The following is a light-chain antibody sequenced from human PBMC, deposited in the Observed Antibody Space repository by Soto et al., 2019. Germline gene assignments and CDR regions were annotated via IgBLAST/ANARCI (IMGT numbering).Light chain of an antibody. CDR1: HSVSSTY. V-gene: IGKV3-20*01. CDR3: QHFVNSLTWT. Sequence: EIFLTQSPVTLSLSTGERATLSCRASHSVSSTYLICYQQQPGHAPRLLLYGASSRATGVPDRFSGGGSGTDFTLTTSRLEPEDFAVYYCQHFVNSLTWTFGQGTKVDI. CDR2: GAS. J-gene: IGKJ1*01.